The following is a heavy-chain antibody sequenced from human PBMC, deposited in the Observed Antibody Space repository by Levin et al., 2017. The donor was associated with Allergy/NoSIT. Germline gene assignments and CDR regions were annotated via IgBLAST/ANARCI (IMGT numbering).Heavy chain of an antibody. V-gene: IGHV3-66*01. CDR2: IYSGGST. CDR3: ARWRSGYDAFDY. J-gene: IGHJ4*02. CDR1: GFTVSSNY. Sequence: GESLKISCAASGFTVSSNYMSWVRQAPGKGLEWVSVIYSGGSTYYADSVKGRFTISRDNSKNTLYLQMNSLRAEDTAVYYCARWRSGYDAFDYWGQGTLVTVSS. D-gene: IGHD3-22*01.